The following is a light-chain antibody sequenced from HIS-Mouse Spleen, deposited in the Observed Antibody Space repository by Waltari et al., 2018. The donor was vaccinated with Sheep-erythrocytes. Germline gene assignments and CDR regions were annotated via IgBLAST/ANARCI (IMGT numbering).Light chain of an antibody. CDR1: SSDVGGYNY. CDR2: EVS. J-gene: IGLJ3*02. CDR3: SSYAGSNNWV. V-gene: IGLV2-8*01. Sequence: QSALTQPPSASGSPGQSVTISCTGPSSDVGGYNYVSWYQQHPGKAPKLMIYEVSKRPSGVPDRFSGSKSGNTASLTVSGLQAEDEADYYCSSYAGSNNWVFGEGTKLTVL.